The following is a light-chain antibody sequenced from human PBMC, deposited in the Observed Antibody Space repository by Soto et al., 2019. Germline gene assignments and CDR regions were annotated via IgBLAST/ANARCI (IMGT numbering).Light chain of an antibody. Sequence: ETVLTQSPGTLSLSPGEIATLSCRASESISSSYLAWYQQKPGQAPRLLIYGASSGATGIPDRFSGSGSGTDFTLTISRLEPEDFAVYYCQQYGSSLPVTFGGGTKVEIK. CDR1: ESISSSY. CDR3: QQYGSSLPVT. J-gene: IGKJ4*01. V-gene: IGKV3-20*01. CDR2: GAS.